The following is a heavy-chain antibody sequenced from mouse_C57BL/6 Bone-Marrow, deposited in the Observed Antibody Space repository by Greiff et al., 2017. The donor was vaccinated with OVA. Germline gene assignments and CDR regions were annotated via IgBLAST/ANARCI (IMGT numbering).Heavy chain of an antibody. V-gene: IGHV14-3*01. Sequence: VQLQQSVAELVRPGASVKLSCTASGFNIKNTYMPWVKQRPEQGLEWIGRIDPANGNTKYAPKFQGKATITADTSSNTAYLQLSSLTSEDTAIYYCAITGTGDYWGQGTTLTVSS. CDR1: GFNIKNTY. J-gene: IGHJ2*01. D-gene: IGHD4-1*01. CDR2: IDPANGNT. CDR3: AITGTGDY.